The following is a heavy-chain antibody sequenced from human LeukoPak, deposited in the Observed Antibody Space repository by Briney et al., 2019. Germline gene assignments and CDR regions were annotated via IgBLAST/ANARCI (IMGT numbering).Heavy chain of an antibody. CDR2: ISSSSSYI. CDR3: ARDGDDWLQYYFDY. V-gene: IGHV3-21*01. CDR1: GFTFSSYS. J-gene: IGHJ4*02. Sequence: GGSLRLSCAASGFTFSSYSMNWVRQAPGKGLEWVSSISSSSSYIYYADSVKGRFTISRDNAKNSLCLQMNSLRAEDTAVYYCARDGDDWLQYYFDYWGQGTLVTVSS. D-gene: IGHD3-9*01.